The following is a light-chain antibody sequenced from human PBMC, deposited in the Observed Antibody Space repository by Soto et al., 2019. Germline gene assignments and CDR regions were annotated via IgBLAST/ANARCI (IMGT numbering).Light chain of an antibody. CDR3: QQYDNSPIT. CDR2: DAS. J-gene: IGKJ5*01. V-gene: IGKV3-11*01. Sequence: EIVLTQSPATLSLSPGERATLSCRASQSVSTYLAWYQQKPGQAPRLLIYDASNRATAIPARFSGSGSGTDFTLTISSLEPEDFAVYYCQQYDNSPITFGQGTRLEIK. CDR1: QSVSTY.